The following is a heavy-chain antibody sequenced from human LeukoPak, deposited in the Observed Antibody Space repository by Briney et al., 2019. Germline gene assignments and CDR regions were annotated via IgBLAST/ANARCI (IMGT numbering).Heavy chain of an antibody. Sequence: PGRSLRLSCAASGFTFSSYGMYWVRQAPGKGLEWVAVIWYDGSSKYYADSVKGRFTISRDNSKNTLYLQMNSLRVEDTAVYYCAKGPPADDAVDQGNFDYWGQGTLVTVSS. CDR2: IWYDGSSK. V-gene: IGHV3-33*06. CDR1: GFTFSSYG. J-gene: IGHJ4*02. D-gene: IGHD6-19*01. CDR3: AKGPPADDAVDQGNFDY.